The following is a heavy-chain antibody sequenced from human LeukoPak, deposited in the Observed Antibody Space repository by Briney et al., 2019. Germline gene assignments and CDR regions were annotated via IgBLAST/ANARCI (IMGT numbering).Heavy chain of an antibody. V-gene: IGHV3-7*01. Sequence: GGSLRLSCAASGFTFSSYSMNWVRQAPGKGLECVANIKQDGSEKYYVDSVKGRFTISRDNAKNSLYLQMNSLRAEDTAVYYCARVVRSRTFKFYYYYYYMDVWGKGTTVTISS. D-gene: IGHD2-2*01. CDR1: GFTFSSYS. CDR2: IKQDGSEK. J-gene: IGHJ6*03. CDR3: ARVVRSRTFKFYYYYYYMDV.